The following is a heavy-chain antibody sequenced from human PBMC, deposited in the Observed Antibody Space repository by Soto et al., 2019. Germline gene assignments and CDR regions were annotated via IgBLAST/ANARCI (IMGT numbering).Heavy chain of an antibody. CDR3: AGEGNAVACTTDATYYFDY. CDR1: GFTFSSYG. CDR2: IWYDGSNK. D-gene: IGHD2-2*01. J-gene: IGHJ4*02. V-gene: IGHV3-33*01. Sequence: QVQLVESGGGVVQPGRSLRLSCAASGFTFSSYGMHWVRQAPGKGLEWVAVIWYDGSNKYYADSVKGRFTISRDNSKNXPKXAMDRPEAQETGGYFCAGEGNAVACTTDATYYFDYWGQGTLVTVSS.